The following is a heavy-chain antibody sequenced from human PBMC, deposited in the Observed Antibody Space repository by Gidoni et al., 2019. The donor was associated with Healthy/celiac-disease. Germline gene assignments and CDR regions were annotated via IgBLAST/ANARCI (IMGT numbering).Heavy chain of an antibody. Sequence: QVQLQQWGAGLLKPSETLSLTCAVYGGSFSGYYWSWIRQPPGKGLEWIGEINHSGSTNYNPSLKSRVTISVDTSKNQFSLKLSSVTAADTAVYYCARGDYGSGSYLFDPWGQGTLVTVSS. J-gene: IGHJ5*02. CDR1: GGSFSGYY. D-gene: IGHD3-10*01. CDR2: INHSGST. V-gene: IGHV4-34*01. CDR3: ARGDYGSGSYLFDP.